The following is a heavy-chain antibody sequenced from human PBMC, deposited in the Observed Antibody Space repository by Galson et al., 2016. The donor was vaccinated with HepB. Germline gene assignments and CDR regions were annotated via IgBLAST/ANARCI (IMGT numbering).Heavy chain of an antibody. J-gene: IGHJ2*01. CDR2: IKQDGSEK. Sequence: SLRLSCAASGFTFTSYWMAWVRQAPGKGLEWVANIKQDGSEKFYVDSVKGRFTISRDNSKDSVCLHMSSLTAEDTAVYYCVRQWLAFDVWGRGTHVAVSS. V-gene: IGHV3-7*01. CDR1: GFTFTSYW. D-gene: IGHD6-19*01. CDR3: VRQWLAFDV.